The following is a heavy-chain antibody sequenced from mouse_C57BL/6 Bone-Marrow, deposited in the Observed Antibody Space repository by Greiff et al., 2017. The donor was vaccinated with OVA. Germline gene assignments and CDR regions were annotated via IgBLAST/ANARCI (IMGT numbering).Heavy chain of an antibody. V-gene: IGHV6-6*01. Sequence: EVQLVESGGGLVQPGGSMKLSCAASGFTFSDAWMDWVRQSPEKGLEWVAEIRNKANNHATYYAESVKGRFTISRDDSKSSVYLQMNSLIAEASGIYYCTSRLRLRRFAYWCHGTLVTVSA. D-gene: IGHD3-2*02. CDR3: TSRLRLRRFAY. J-gene: IGHJ3*01. CDR1: GFTFSDAW. CDR2: IRNKANNHAT.